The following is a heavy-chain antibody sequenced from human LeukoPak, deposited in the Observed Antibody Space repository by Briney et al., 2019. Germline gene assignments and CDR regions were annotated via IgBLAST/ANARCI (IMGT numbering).Heavy chain of an antibody. J-gene: IGHJ5*02. CDR1: GFTFSSYS. CDR2: ISGTSVYT. V-gene: IGHV3-21*01. Sequence: GGSLRLSCAASGFTFSSYSMNWVRQAPGKGLEWVSFISGTSVYTYSADSVKGRFTISRDNAKNSLYLQMNSLRADDTAVYYCARGPPIAVTTNWFDPWGQGTLVTVSS. CDR3: ARGPPIAVTTNWFDP. D-gene: IGHD4-11*01.